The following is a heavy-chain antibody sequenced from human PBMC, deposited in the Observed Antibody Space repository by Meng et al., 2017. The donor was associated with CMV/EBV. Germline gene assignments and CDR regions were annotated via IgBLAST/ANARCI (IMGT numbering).Heavy chain of an antibody. CDR1: GFTFSSYA. CDR3: ARVGTIFRGYYFDY. D-gene: IGHD3-3*01. Sequence: GESLKISCAASGFTFSSYAMHWVRRAPGKGLEWVAVISYDGSNKYYADSVKGRFTISRDNSKNTLYLQMNSLRAEDTAVYYCARVGTIFRGYYFDYWGQGTLVTVSS. CDR2: ISYDGSNK. V-gene: IGHV3-30-3*01. J-gene: IGHJ4*02.